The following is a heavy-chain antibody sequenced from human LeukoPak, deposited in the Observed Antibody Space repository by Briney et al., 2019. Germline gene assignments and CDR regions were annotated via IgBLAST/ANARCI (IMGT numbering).Heavy chain of an antibody. CDR1: GFTFSSYE. J-gene: IGHJ4*02. CDR2: VSSSASTI. Sequence: GGSLRLSCAASGFTFSSYEMNWVRPAPGKGLEGVSYVSSSASTILYVDPVKGRFTLSRDKAKNSLYLQMNSLRVEETAVYYCARDGVQLWSVNDYWGQGTLVTVSS. CDR3: ARDGVQLWSVNDY. V-gene: IGHV3-48*03. D-gene: IGHD5-18*01.